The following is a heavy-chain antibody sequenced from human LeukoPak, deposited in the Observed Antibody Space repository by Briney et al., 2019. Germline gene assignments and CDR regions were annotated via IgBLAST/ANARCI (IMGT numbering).Heavy chain of an antibody. J-gene: IGHJ4*02. Sequence: SETLSLTCTVSGGSISSYYWSWIRQPPGKGLEWIGYIYYSGSTDYNPSLKSRVTISVDASRNQFSLRLSSVTAADTAVYYCARVTGYMTEDFFDYWGQGTLVTVSS. V-gene: IGHV4-59*01. CDR3: ARVTGYMTEDFFDY. CDR1: GGSISSYY. D-gene: IGHD6-13*01. CDR2: IYYSGST.